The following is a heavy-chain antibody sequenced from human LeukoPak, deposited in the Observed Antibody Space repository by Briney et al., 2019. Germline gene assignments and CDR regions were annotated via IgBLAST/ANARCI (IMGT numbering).Heavy chain of an antibody. V-gene: IGHV3-74*01. D-gene: IGHD3-16*01. Sequence: GGSLRLSCAASGFTFSTYWMHWVRQAPGKGLVWVSRIKTDGTITTYADSVMGRFTISRDNAKSTLYLQMNSLRVEDTAVYYCARGGGANYNMDVWGKGTTVTVSS. CDR2: IKTDGTIT. J-gene: IGHJ6*03. CDR1: GFTFSTYW. CDR3: ARGGGANYNMDV.